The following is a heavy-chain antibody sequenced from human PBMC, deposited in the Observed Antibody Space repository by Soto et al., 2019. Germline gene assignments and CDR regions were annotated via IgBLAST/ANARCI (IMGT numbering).Heavy chain of an antibody. CDR2: INPRDSDV. Sequence: GESLKISCKGFDYTFAAYWIGWVRQMPGKGLEWMGVINPRDSDVKYSPPFEGQVTISADRSITTAFLQWSSLKASDTAMYYCARHEATYYNFYGMDVWGQGTTVTVSS. CDR1: DYTFAAYW. J-gene: IGHJ6*02. V-gene: IGHV5-51*01. CDR3: ARHEATYYNFYGMDV.